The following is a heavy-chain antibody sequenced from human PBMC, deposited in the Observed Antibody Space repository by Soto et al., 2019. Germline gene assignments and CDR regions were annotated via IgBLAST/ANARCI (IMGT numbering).Heavy chain of an antibody. D-gene: IGHD3-22*01. CDR2: IIPIFGTA. J-gene: IGHJ4*02. V-gene: IGHV1-69*12. Sequence: QVQLVQSGAEVKKPGSSVKVSCKACGGTFSTYAISWVRQAPGQGLEWMGGIIPIFGTANYAQQFQGRVTITADESTSTAYMELSSLTSEDTAVYYCAPYDNSVYYYDWGQGTLVTVSS. CDR3: APYDNSVYYYD. CDR1: GGTFSTYA.